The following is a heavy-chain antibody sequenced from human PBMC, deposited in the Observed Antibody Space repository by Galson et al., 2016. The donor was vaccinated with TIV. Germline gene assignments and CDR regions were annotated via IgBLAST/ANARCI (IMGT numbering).Heavy chain of an antibody. J-gene: IGHJ3*02. Sequence: SLRLSCAASGFTFSSFTMNWVRQAPDRGLEWVSSITSTSNYIYYTDSVKGRFTISRDNDKNSLYLQINSLRVGDTAVYYCARRGAYVSDALDIWGQGTMVTVSS. CDR1: GFTFSSFT. CDR3: ARRGAYVSDALDI. D-gene: IGHD3-10*02. V-gene: IGHV3-21*01. CDR2: ITSTSNYI.